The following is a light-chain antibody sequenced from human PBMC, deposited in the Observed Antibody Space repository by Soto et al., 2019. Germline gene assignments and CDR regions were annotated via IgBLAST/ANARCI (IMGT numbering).Light chain of an antibody. CDR3: QQYGRSPPLI. Sequence: EIVLTESPGTLSLTPGERATLSCRASQSVTSNYLAWYQQKPGQAPRLLIYGASSRATGIPDRFSGSGSGTDFTLTISRLEPEDFAMYYCQQYGRSPPLILGGGTKVEIK. J-gene: IGKJ4*01. CDR2: GAS. CDR1: QSVTSNY. V-gene: IGKV3-20*01.